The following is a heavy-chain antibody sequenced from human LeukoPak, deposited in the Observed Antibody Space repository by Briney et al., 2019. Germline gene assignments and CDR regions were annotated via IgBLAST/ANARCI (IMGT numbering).Heavy chain of an antibody. CDR1: GGAISSYY. V-gene: IGHV4-59*01. CDR2: INYSGSS. D-gene: IGHD6-19*01. Sequence: KPSETLSLTCAVSGGAISSYYWGWIRQPPGKGLEWIGYINYSGSSNHNPSLKSRVTISVDTSKNQFSLKPSSVTAADTAVYYCARGTIAMAGILDCWGQGTLVTVSS. CDR3: ARGTIAMAGILDC. J-gene: IGHJ4*02.